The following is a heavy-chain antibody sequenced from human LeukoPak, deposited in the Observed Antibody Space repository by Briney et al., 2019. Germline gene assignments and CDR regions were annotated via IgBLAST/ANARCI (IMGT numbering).Heavy chain of an antibody. CDR2: IRSDGGIK. CDR1: GFTFSTYA. V-gene: IGHV3-30*02. CDR3: AKDLPAAYFDC. D-gene: IGHD2-2*01. Sequence: GGSLRLSCAASGFTFSTYAMSWVRQAPGKGREWVAFIRSDGGIKYYADSVKGRFTISRDNSKNTLYLQMNSLRAEDTAVHYCAKDLPAAYFDCWGQGTLVTVSS. J-gene: IGHJ4*02.